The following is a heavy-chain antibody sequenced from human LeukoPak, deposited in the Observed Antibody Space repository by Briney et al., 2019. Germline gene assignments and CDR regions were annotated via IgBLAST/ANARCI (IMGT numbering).Heavy chain of an antibody. Sequence: ASVKVSCKASGYTFTSYYMHWVRQAPGQGLEWMGIINPSGGSTSYAQKFQGRVTMTRDMSTSTVYMELSSLRSEDTAVYYCARDWRDSRGKFPNDAFDIWGQGTMVTVSS. CDR1: GYTFTSYY. V-gene: IGHV1-46*01. J-gene: IGHJ3*02. CDR2: INPSGGST. CDR3: ARDWRDSRGKFPNDAFDI. D-gene: IGHD3-22*01.